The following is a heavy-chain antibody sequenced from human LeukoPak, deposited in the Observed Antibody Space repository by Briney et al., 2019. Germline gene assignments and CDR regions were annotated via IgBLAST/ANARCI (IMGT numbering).Heavy chain of an antibody. CDR2: ISSSSSYI. D-gene: IGHD6-13*01. Sequence: KPGGSLRLSCAASGFTFSSYSMNWVRQAPGKGLEWVSSISSSSSYIYYADSVKGRFTISRDNAKNSLYLQMNSLRAEDMALYYCAKDQYSSSWKNLGAFDIWGQGTMVTVSS. J-gene: IGHJ3*02. CDR3: AKDQYSSSWKNLGAFDI. CDR1: GFTFSSYS. V-gene: IGHV3-21*04.